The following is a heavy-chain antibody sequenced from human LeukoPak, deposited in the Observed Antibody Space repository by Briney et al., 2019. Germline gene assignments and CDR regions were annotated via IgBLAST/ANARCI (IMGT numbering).Heavy chain of an antibody. CDR3: ARPESTVTTGRYFDL. Sequence: PGRSLRLSCAASGFTFSHHGMHWVRQAPGKGLEWVAVIWYDGSNKYYGDSVKGRFTISRDNSKNTLYLQMNSLRVEDTAVYYCARPESTVTTGRYFDLWGRGTLVTVSS. D-gene: IGHD4-17*01. J-gene: IGHJ2*01. CDR2: IWYDGSNK. V-gene: IGHV3-33*01. CDR1: GFTFSHHG.